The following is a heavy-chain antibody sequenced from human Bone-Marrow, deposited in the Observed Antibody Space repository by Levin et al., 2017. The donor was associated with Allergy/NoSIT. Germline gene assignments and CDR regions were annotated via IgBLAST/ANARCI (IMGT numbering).Heavy chain of an antibody. CDR3: ARDRLGYDFSSGYYYYGMDV. V-gene: IGHV3-13*01. J-gene: IGHJ6*02. D-gene: IGHD3-3*01. CDR2: ITSAGDT. Sequence: GGSLRLSCAASGFSFSSYDMHWVRQATGKGLEWVSTITSAGDTFYPGSVKGRFTISRENAKTSLYLQMNSLRAGDTAVYYCARDRLGYDFSSGYYYYGMDVWGQGTTVTVSS. CDR1: GFSFSSYD.